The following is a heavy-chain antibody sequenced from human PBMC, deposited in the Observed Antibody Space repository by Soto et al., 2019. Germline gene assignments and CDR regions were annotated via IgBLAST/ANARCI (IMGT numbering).Heavy chain of an antibody. CDR3: ARVFGTYYDILTGLRGGHFVY. CDR1: GYSFSNSY. D-gene: IGHD3-9*01. J-gene: IGHJ4*02. Sequence: GASVKVSCKASGYSFSNSYVVWVRQAPGQGLEWMGVINPAGGSTTYAQKFQDRVTMTRDTSTSTVYIELISLRSEDTAVFYCARVFGTYYDILTGLRGGHFVYWGQRTQVTVSS. CDR2: INPAGGST. V-gene: IGHV1-46*03.